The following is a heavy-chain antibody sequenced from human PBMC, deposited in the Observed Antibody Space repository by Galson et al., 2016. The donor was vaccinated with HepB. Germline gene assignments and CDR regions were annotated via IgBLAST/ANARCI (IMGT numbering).Heavy chain of an antibody. V-gene: IGHV3-21*01. CDR2: IRSSSSDM. Sequence: SLRLSCAASGFTFSSYSMNWVRQAPGKGLEWVSSIRSSSSDMFYADSVKGRFTISRDNAKNSLFLQMNSLRAEDTALYYCARSKAEYTISWYPNDYWGQGTLVTVSS. D-gene: IGHD6-13*01. J-gene: IGHJ4*02. CDR3: ARSKAEYTISWYPNDY. CDR1: GFTFSSYS.